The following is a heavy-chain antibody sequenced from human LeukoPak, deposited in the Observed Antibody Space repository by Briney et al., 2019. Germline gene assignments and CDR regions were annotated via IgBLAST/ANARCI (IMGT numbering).Heavy chain of an antibody. D-gene: IGHD2-2*02. CDR3: ARGGNVVVPAAIFDY. CDR1: GYTFTSYY. V-gene: IGHV1-69*13. CDR2: IIPIFGTA. J-gene: IGHJ4*02. Sequence: ASVKVSCKASGYTFTSYYMHWVRQAPGQGLEWMGGIIPIFGTANYAQKFQGRVTITADESTSTAYMELSSLRSEDTAVYYCARGGNVVVPAAIFDYWGQGTLVTVSS.